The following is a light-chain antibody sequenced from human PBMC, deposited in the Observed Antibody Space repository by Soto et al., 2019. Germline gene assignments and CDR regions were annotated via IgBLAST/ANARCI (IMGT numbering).Light chain of an antibody. V-gene: IGKV1-33*01. Sequence: DIPMTQSPSSLSASVGDRVTITCQASQDISNYLSWYQQKPGKAPKLLIYDASNLEAGAPSRFSGSGSGTDFTFTISSLQPEDIATYYCQQYDNLPPLTFGGGTKVEIK. CDR1: QDISNY. CDR2: DAS. CDR3: QQYDNLPPLT. J-gene: IGKJ4*01.